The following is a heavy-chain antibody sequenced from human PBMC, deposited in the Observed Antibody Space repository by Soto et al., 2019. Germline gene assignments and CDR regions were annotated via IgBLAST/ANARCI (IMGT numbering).Heavy chain of an antibody. CDR1: GGSISSGDYY. J-gene: IGHJ4*02. D-gene: IGHD5-18*01. Sequence: QVQLQESGPGLVKPSQTLSLTCTVSGGSISSGDYYWSWIRQPPGKGLEWIGYIYYSGSTYYNPSLKSRVTISVDTSKNQFSLKLSSVTAADTAVYYCARDLERYSYGGYYFDYWGQGTLVTVSS. V-gene: IGHV4-30-4*01. CDR2: IYYSGST. CDR3: ARDLERYSYGGYYFDY.